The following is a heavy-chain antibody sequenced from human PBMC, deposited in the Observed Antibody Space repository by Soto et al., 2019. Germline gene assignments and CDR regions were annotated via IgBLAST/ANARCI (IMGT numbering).Heavy chain of an antibody. Sequence: PGGSLRLSCAASGFTFSSYGMHWVRQAPGKGLEWVAVIWYDGSNKYYADSVKGRFTISRDNSKNTLYLQMNSLRAEDTAVYYCARDSQQLVRVYYYGMDVWGQGTTVTVSS. CDR2: IWYDGSNK. CDR1: GFTFSSYG. CDR3: ARDSQQLVRVYYYGMDV. J-gene: IGHJ6*02. D-gene: IGHD6-13*01. V-gene: IGHV3-33*01.